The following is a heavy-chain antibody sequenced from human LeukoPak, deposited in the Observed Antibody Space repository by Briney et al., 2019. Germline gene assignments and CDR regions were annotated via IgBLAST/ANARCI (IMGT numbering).Heavy chain of an antibody. V-gene: IGHV3-53*01. D-gene: IGHD3-16*01. CDR3: ARDLGFGGATAFDY. J-gene: IGHJ4*02. Sequence: GGSLRLSCAASGFTVSSNYMSWVRQAPGKGLEWVSVIYSGGSTYYADSVKARFTISRDNAKNSLYLQMNSLRAEDTAVYYCARDLGFGGATAFDYWGQGTLVTVSS. CDR1: GFTVSSNY. CDR2: IYSGGST.